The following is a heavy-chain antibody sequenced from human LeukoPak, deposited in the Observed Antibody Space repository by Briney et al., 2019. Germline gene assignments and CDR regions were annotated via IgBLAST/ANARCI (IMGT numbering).Heavy chain of an antibody. D-gene: IGHD2-2*01. V-gene: IGHV3-23*01. CDR2: ISGSGGST. J-gene: IGHJ4*02. Sequence: GGSLRLSCAASGFTFSSYAMSWVRQAPGKGLEWVSAISGSGGSTYYADSVKGRFTISRDNSRNTLYLQMNSLRAEDTAVYYCAKEIVVVPAVPPDYWGQGTLVTVSS. CDR1: GFTFSSYA. CDR3: AKEIVVVPAVPPDY.